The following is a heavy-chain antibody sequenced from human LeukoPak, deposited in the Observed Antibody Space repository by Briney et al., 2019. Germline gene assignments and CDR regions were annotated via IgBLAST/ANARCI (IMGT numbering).Heavy chain of an antibody. CDR2: IKGDGIST. Sequence: GGSLRLSCAASGFDFSSNWMHWVRHAPGQGLVWVSRIKGDGISTNYADSVKGRFTFSRDIAKNTLYLQMNSLRAEDTGVYYCAKDHYWSIDYWGRGTLVTVSS. CDR3: AKDHYWSIDY. CDR1: GFDFSSNW. J-gene: IGHJ4*02. V-gene: IGHV3-74*01. D-gene: IGHD3-3*01.